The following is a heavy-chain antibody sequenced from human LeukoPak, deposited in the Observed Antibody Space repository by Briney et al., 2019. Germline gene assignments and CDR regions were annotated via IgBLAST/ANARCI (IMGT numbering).Heavy chain of an antibody. J-gene: IGHJ6*02. V-gene: IGHV4-30-4*02. CDR1: GGSIRSGDYY. CDR2: IYYSGSS. D-gene: IGHD3-9*01. CDR3: ARNPSYDILTGYSDYYGMDV. Sequence: SETLSLTCTVSGGSIRSGDYYWNWIRQTPGKGLEWIGYIYYSGSSYYNPSLKSRVTISVDTSKNQFSLELSSVTAADTAVSYCARNPSYDILTGYSDYYGMDVWGQGTTVTVSS.